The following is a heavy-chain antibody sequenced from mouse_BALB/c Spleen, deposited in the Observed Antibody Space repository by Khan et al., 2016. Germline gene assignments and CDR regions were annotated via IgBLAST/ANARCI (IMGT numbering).Heavy chain of an antibody. CDR1: GYSFTSYW. V-gene: IGHV1-5*01. J-gene: IGHJ3*01. CDR3: TSLLRAWFAY. Sequence: VQLKQSGTVLARPGASVKMSCKASGYSFTSYWMHWVKQRPGQGLEWIGAIFPGNSDTNYNQKFKGKAKLTAVTSASTAYMELSSLTNEDSAVYYCTSLLRAWFAYWGQGTLVTVSA. CDR2: IFPGNSDT. D-gene: IGHD1-1*01.